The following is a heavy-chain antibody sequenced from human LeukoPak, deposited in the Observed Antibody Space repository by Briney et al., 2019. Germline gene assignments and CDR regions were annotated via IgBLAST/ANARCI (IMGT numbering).Heavy chain of an antibody. CDR1: GFTFGDYA. Sequence: GGSLRLSCSASGFTFGDYAMSWVRQAPGKGLEWVGFIRSKAYGGTTEYAASVKGRFTISRDDSKSIAYLQMNSLKTEDTAVYYCARDLTASYDFWTRYAFDIWGQGTMVTVSS. CDR3: ARDLTASYDFWTRYAFDI. J-gene: IGHJ3*02. D-gene: IGHD3-3*01. V-gene: IGHV3-49*04. CDR2: IRSKAYGGTT.